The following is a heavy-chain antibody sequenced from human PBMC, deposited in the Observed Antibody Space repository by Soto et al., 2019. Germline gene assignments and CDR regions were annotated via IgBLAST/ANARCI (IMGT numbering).Heavy chain of an antibody. V-gene: IGHV1-8*01. CDR1: GYTFTSYD. Sequence: QVQLVQSGAEVKKPGASVKVSCKASGYTFTSYDINWVRQATGQGLEWMGWMNPNSGNTGYAQKFQGRVTMTRNTSRSTAYMELSSLRSEDTAVYYCARGGGPDYDFWSGYYAPPYNWFDPWGQGTLVTVSS. CDR3: ARGGGPDYDFWSGYYAPPYNWFDP. CDR2: MNPNSGNT. D-gene: IGHD3-3*01. J-gene: IGHJ5*02.